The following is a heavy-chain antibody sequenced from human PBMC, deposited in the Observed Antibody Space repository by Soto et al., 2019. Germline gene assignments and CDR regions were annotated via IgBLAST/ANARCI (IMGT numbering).Heavy chain of an antibody. CDR2: IKSKAENYAT. CDR3: SRLGFSSTWYGLSC. J-gene: IGHJ4*01. D-gene: IGHD6-13*01. CDR1: GFTFSDYA. V-gene: IGHV3-73*02. Sequence: EVQLVESGGGLVQPGGPLKLSCAASGFTFSDYAIHWVRLASGKGLEWVGRIKSKAENYATAYAASVKGRFTITSDDSQNPAYLQMASLTPEDTAVYYCSRLGFSSTWYGLSCWGHGTLVTVSS.